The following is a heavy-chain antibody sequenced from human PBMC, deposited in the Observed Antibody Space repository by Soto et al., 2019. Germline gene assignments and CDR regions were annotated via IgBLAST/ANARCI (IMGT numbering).Heavy chain of an antibody. V-gene: IGHV3-33*01. Sequence: HVQLVESGGGVVQPGRSLRLSCVASESMFGSYGMYWVRQAPGKGLEWVAVIWYDGSIKHYADSVKGRFTISRDNSKNTLQLQMNSLRAEDTAVYYCARVSSDYYGMDVWGQGTAVIVSS. CDR1: ESMFGSYG. D-gene: IGHD3-22*01. CDR3: ARVSSDYYGMDV. J-gene: IGHJ6*02. CDR2: IWYDGSIK.